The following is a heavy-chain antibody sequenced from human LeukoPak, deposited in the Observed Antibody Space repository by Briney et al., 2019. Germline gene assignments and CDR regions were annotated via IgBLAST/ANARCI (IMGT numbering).Heavy chain of an antibody. D-gene: IGHD6-6*01. CDR3: AKTPYSSSFFDY. CDR2: ISGSGGST. Sequence: SGGSLRLSCAASGFTFSSYAMSWVRQAPGKGLEWVSAISGSGGSTYYADSVKGRFTISRDNSKNTLYLQMNSLRAEDTAVYYCAKTPYSSSFFDYWGQGTLVTVSS. V-gene: IGHV3-23*01. CDR1: GFTFSSYA. J-gene: IGHJ4*02.